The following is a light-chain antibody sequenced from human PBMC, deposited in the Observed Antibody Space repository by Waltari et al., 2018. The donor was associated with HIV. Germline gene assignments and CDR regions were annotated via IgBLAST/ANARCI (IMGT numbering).Light chain of an antibody. V-gene: IGLV3-25*03. J-gene: IGLJ3*02. CDR2: KDK. CDR3: QSADSSGLYWV. CDR1: ELAKQY. Sequence: SYELTQPPSVSVSPGQTASITCGGTELAKQYVYWYQQKAGQAPLVIMSKDKERPPGIPDRFSGSNSGTTVTLTISPVQSEDEAHYYCQSADSSGLYWVFGGGTKLTVL.